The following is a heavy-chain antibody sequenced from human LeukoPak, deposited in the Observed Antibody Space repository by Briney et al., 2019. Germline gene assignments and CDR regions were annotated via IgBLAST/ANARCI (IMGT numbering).Heavy chain of an antibody. CDR2: IYHSGST. J-gene: IGHJ4*02. CDR1: GDSISSGSYY. D-gene: IGHD2-21*01. CDR3: ARHYSAGWPYFDC. Sequence: SETLSLTCTVSGDSISSGSYYWGWIRQPPGKGLEWIGSIYHSGSTYQNPSLKSRVTISVDTSKNQFSLNLSSVTAAGTAVYYCARHYSAGWPYFDCWGQGALVTVSS. V-gene: IGHV4-39*01.